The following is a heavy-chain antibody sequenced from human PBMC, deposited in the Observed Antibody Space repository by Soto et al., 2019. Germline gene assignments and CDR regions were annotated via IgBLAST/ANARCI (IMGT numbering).Heavy chain of an antibody. CDR3: ARPHTMVRGALSHYYYGMDV. CDR1: GGTSSSYA. V-gene: IGHV1-69*13. CDR2: IIPIFGTA. D-gene: IGHD3-10*01. Sequence: GASVKVSCKASGGTSSSYAISWVRQAPGQGLEWMGGIIPIFGTANYAQKFQGRVTITADESTSTAYMELSSLRSEDTAVYYCARPHTMVRGALSHYYYGMDVWGQGTTVTVSS. J-gene: IGHJ6*02.